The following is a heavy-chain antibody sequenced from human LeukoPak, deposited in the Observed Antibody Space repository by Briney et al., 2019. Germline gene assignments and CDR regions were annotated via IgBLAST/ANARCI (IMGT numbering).Heavy chain of an antibody. V-gene: IGHV3-30*18. CDR3: AKCQGTTVTTHYMDV. CDR2: ISYDGSNK. CDR1: GFTFSNHG. D-gene: IGHD4-11*01. Sequence: PGRSLRLSCAASGFTFSNHGMHWVRQAPGKGLEWVAVISYDGSNKYYADSVKGRFTISRDNSKNTLYLQMNSLRAEDTAVYYCAKCQGTTVTTHYMDVWGKGTTVTVSS. J-gene: IGHJ6*03.